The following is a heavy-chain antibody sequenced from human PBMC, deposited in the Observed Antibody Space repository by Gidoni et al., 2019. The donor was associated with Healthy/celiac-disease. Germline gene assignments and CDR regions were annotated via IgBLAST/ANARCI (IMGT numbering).Heavy chain of an antibody. CDR1: GFTLSSYA. V-gene: IGHV3-23*01. J-gene: IGHJ4*02. Sequence: EVQLLESGGGLVQPGGSLRLSCAASGFTLSSYAMSWVRQAPGKGLEWVSAISGSGGSTYYADSVKGRFTISRDNSKNTLYLQMNSLRAEDTAVYYCAKTPGIAVAGVQKLIDYWGQGTLVTVSS. CDR3: AKTPGIAVAGVQKLIDY. D-gene: IGHD6-19*01. CDR2: ISGSGGST.